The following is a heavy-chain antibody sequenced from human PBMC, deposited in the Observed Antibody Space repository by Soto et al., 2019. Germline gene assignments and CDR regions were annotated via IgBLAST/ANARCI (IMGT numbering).Heavy chain of an antibody. J-gene: IGHJ4*02. CDR2: ISSSGSTI. D-gene: IGHD1-26*01. V-gene: IGHV3-48*03. CDR3: SKNHPPPGASPLDY. Sequence: PGGSLRLSCAASGFTFSSYEMNWVRQAPGKGLEWVSYISSSGSTIYYADSVKGRFTISRDNAKNSLYLQMNSLRAEDTAVYYCSKNHPPPGASPLDYWGQGTLVTVSS. CDR1: GFTFSSYE.